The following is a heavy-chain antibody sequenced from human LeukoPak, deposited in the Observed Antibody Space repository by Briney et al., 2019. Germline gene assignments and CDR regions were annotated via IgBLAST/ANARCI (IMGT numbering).Heavy chain of an antibody. D-gene: IGHD3-22*01. CDR1: GFTFSNYG. CDR3: ARVGDYYDTRGFSSDAFDI. Sequence: GGSLRLSCVASGFTFSNYGMHWVRQAPGKGLEWVARIRTRAKGYTTQYAPSVRDRFSISRDDSTNSVYLQMNSLKTEDTAVYFCARVGDYYDTRGFSSDAFDIWGLGTMVTVAS. CDR2: IRTRAKGYTT. V-gene: IGHV3-72*01. J-gene: IGHJ3*02.